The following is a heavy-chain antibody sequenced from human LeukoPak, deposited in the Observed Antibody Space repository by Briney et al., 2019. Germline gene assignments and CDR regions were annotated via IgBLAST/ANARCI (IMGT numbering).Heavy chain of an antibody. Sequence: PGGSLRLSCAASGFTFSNYAMHWARQAPDKGLEWGAVISYDGSNKYYADSVKGRFTISRDNAKNSLYLQMNSLRAEDTAVYYCARNYGNWGQGTLVTVSS. CDR2: ISYDGSNK. V-gene: IGHV3-30*03. D-gene: IGHD4-17*01. CDR3: ARNYGN. J-gene: IGHJ4*02. CDR1: GFTFSNYA.